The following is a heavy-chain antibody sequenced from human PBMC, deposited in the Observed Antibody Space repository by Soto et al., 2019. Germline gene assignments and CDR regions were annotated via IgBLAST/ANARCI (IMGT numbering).Heavy chain of an antibody. Sequence: HGWSQRHSGAASESTYRGGSMNWVRQAPGKGLEYVSAISSNGGSTYYADSVKGRFTISRDNSKNTLYLQMSSLRAEDTAVYYCVKGGIAAAFDYWGQGTLVTVS. CDR1: ESTYRGGS. J-gene: IGHJ4*02. CDR3: VKGGIAAAFDY. V-gene: IGHV3-64D*08. D-gene: IGHD6-13*01. CDR2: ISSNGGST.